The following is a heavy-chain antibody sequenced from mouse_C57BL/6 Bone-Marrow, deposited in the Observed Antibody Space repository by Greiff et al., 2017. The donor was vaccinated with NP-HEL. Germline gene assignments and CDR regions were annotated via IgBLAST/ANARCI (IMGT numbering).Heavy chain of an antibody. J-gene: IGHJ2*01. V-gene: IGHV1-81*01. CDR1: GYTFTSYG. CDR2: IYPRSGYT. CDR3: ARRATVVPEDFDD. Sequence: QVQLQQSGAELARPGASVKLSCKASGYTFTSYGISWVKQRTGQGLEWIGEIYPRSGYTYYNEKFKGKATLTADKSSSTAYMELRSLTSEDSAVYFCARRATVVPEDFDDWGQGTTLTVSS. D-gene: IGHD1-1*01.